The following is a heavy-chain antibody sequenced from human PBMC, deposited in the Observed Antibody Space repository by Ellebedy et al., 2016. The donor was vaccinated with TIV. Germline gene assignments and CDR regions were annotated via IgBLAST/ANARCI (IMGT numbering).Heavy chain of an antibody. CDR1: GFTFSDYY. Sequence: GGSLRLXXAASGFTFSDYYMSWIRQAPGKGLVWVSGINSDGSRTSYAGSVKGRLTISRDNAENTLYLQMNSLRAEDTAVYYCATWDGTMVKKWGQGTLVTVSS. CDR3: ATWDGTMVKK. CDR2: INSDGSRT. D-gene: IGHD3-10*01. J-gene: IGHJ4*02. V-gene: IGHV3-74*01.